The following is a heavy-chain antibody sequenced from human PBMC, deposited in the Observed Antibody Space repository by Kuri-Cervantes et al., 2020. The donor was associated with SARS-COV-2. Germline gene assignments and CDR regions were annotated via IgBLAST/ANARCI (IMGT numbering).Heavy chain of an antibody. CDR3: AKGPVGATGAFDI. V-gene: IGHV3-23*01. J-gene: IGHJ3*02. CDR2: ISGSGGST. D-gene: IGHD1-26*01. Sequence: GESLKISCAASGFTFSSYAMSWVRQAPGKGLEWVSAISGSGGSTYYADSVKGRFTISRDNSKNTLHLQMNSLRAEDTAVYYCAKGPVGATGAFDIWGQGTMVTVSS. CDR1: GFTFSSYA.